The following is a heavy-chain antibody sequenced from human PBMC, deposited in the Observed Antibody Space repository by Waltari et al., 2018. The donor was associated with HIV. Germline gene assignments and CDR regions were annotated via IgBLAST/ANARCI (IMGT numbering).Heavy chain of an antibody. J-gene: IGHJ4*02. CDR3: AKDLLHYYGSGSYSGGFDY. V-gene: IGHV3-9*01. CDR2: ISWNSGSI. Sequence: EVQLVESGGGLVQPGRSLRLSCAASGFTFDDYAMHWVRQAPGKGLEWVSGISWNSGSIGYADSVKGRFTISRDNAKNSLYLQMNSLRAEDTALYYCAKDLLHYYGSGSYSGGFDYWGQGTLVTVSS. D-gene: IGHD3-10*01. CDR1: GFTFDDYA.